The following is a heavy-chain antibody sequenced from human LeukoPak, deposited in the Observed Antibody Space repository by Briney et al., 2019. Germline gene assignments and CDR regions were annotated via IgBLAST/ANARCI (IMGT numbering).Heavy chain of an antibody. V-gene: IGHV3-43*01. J-gene: IGHJ6*03. CDR3: AKDARYCGATTCYLGGYYYYTDV. CDR1: GFSFNDHT. CDR2: ISWDAGST. D-gene: IGHD2-2*01. Sequence: GGSLRLSCAASGFSFNDHTMHWVRQAPGKGLEWVSLISWDAGSTYYADSVKGRFTISRDNSKNSLYLQMNSLRTEDTALYYCAKDARYCGATTCYLGGYYYYTDVLGKGTTVTVSS.